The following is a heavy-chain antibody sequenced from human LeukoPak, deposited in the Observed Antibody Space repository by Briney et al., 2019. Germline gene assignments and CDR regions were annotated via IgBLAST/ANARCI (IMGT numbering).Heavy chain of an antibody. CDR3: AKVLWFGELFSFGAFDI. V-gene: IGHV3-9*01. CDR1: GFTFDDYA. J-gene: IGHJ3*02. D-gene: IGHD3-10*01. Sequence: GGSLRLPCAASGFTFDDYAMHWVRQAPGKGLEWVSGISWNSGSIGYADSVKGRFTISRDNAKNSLYLQMNSLRAEDTALYYCAKVLWFGELFSFGAFDIWGQGTMVTVSS. CDR2: ISWNSGSI.